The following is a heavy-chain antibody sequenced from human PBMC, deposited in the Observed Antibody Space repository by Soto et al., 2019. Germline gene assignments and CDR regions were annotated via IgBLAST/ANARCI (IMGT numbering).Heavy chain of an antibody. D-gene: IGHD6-19*01. CDR2: IWYDGSNK. Sequence: QVQLVESGGGVVQPGRSLRLSCAASGFTFSSYGMHWVRQAPGKGLEWVAVIWYDGSNKYYADSVKGRFTISRDNSKNTLYLQMNSLRAEDTVVYYCAREGLEAVALDMDVWGQGTTVTVSS. J-gene: IGHJ6*02. CDR1: GFTFSSYG. V-gene: IGHV3-33*01. CDR3: AREGLEAVALDMDV.